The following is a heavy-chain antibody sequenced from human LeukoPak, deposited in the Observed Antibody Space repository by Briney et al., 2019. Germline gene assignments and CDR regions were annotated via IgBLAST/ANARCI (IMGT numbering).Heavy chain of an antibody. J-gene: IGHJ4*02. D-gene: IGHD3-22*01. CDR1: GGSISSYY. CDR3: AGTYYYDISGYYTIDY. CDR2: IYYSGST. V-gene: IGHV4-59*08. Sequence: SETLSLTCTVSGGSISSYYWNWIRQPPGKGLEWIGYIYYSGSTKYNPSLKSRVTISVDTSKNQFSLKLSSVTAADTAVYYCAGTYYYDISGYYTIDYWGQGTLVTVSS.